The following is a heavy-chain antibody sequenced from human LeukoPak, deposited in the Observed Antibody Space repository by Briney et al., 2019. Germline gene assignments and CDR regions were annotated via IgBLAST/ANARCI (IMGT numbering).Heavy chain of an antibody. J-gene: IGHJ4*02. D-gene: IGHD5-24*01. Sequence: GGSLRLSCAASGFTFSDFWMHWVRQAPGKGLVWVSRIDSDGSRISHGDSVKGRFTISRDNAKNTLYLQMNSLRAEDTAVYYCAGGRDRSSLYFDSWGQGTLVTVSS. CDR3: AGGRDRSSLYFDS. CDR1: GFTFSDFW. V-gene: IGHV3-74*01. CDR2: IDSDGSRI.